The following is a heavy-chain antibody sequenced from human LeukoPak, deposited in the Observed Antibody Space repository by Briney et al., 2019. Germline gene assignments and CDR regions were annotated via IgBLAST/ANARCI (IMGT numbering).Heavy chain of an antibody. Sequence: ASVKVSCTASGYTFTGYYMHWVRQAPGQGLEWMGWINPHSGGTNSAQMFQGRVTMTRDTSISTAYMELSRLRSDDTAVYYCARAPYYYDSSGPIDYWGQGTLVTVSS. D-gene: IGHD3-22*01. V-gene: IGHV1-2*02. J-gene: IGHJ4*02. CDR2: INPHSGGT. CDR1: GYTFTGYY. CDR3: ARAPYYYDSSGPIDY.